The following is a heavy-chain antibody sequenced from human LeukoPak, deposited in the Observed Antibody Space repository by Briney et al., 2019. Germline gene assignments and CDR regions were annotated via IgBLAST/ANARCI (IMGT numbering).Heavy chain of an antibody. Sequence: SETLSLTCAVYGGSFSGYYWSWIRQPPGKGLEWIGEINHSGSTNYNPSLKSRVTISVDTSKNQFSLKLSSVAAADTAVYYCARGYPICRYFDYWGQGTLVTVSS. CDR1: GGSFSGYY. J-gene: IGHJ4*02. V-gene: IGHV4-34*01. CDR2: INHSGST. D-gene: IGHD3-3*02. CDR3: ARGYPICRYFDY.